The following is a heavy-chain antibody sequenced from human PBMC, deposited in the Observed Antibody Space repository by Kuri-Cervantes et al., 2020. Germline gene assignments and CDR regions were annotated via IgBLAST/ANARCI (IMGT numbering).Heavy chain of an antibody. CDR1: GYTFTSYA. D-gene: IGHD6-19*01. CDR2: INAGNGNT. CDR3: ARCVGGGWYFNDY. V-gene: IGHV1-3*01. Sequence: ASVKVSCKASGYTFTSYAMHWVRQAPGQRLEWMGWINAGNGNTKYSQKFQGRVTITADESPSTAYMELSSLRSEDTAVYYCARCVGGGWYFNDYWGQGTLVTVSS. J-gene: IGHJ4*02.